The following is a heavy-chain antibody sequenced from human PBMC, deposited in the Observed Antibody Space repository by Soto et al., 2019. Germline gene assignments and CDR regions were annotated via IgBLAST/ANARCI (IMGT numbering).Heavy chain of an antibody. Sequence: QVQLVESGGGVVQPGRSLRLSCAASGFTFSSFGMHWVRQAPGKGLEWVAVISYDGRNEYYPDSLKGRFTISRDNSKNTLYLQLNSLRTEDTAVYYCARGNYYDSSCFDYWGQGALVTVSS. CDR2: ISYDGRNE. V-gene: IGHV3-30*03. J-gene: IGHJ4*02. CDR3: ARGNYYDSSCFDY. CDR1: GFTFSSFG. D-gene: IGHD3-22*01.